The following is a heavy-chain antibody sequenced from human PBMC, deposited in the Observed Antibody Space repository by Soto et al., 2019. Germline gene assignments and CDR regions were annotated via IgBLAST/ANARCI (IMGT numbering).Heavy chain of an antibody. CDR1: GYTVTSYS. V-gene: IGHV1-18*04. Sequence: ASVKVSCKASGYTVTSYSISWDKQAPGQGLGSMAWLTAYNGNTNSAQKTQGRVTMPAASSTSSAYVALKSLRSDATAVYSCARGGWLTGSTMGKSYYWGRGPLV. CDR3: ARGGWLTGSTMGKSYY. D-gene: IGHD1-7*01. J-gene: IGHJ4*02. CDR2: LTAYNGNT.